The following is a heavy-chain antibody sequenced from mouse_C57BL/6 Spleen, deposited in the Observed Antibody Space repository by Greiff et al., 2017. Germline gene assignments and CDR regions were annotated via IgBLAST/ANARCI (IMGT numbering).Heavy chain of an antibody. CDR2: INYDGSST. CDR3: ARELGWYFDV. V-gene: IGHV5-16*01. D-gene: IGHD4-1*01. J-gene: IGHJ1*03. Sequence: EVNVVESEGGLVQPGSSMKLSCTASGFTFSDYYMAWVRQVPEKGLEWVANINYDGSSTYYLDSLKSRFIISRDNAKNILYLQMSSLKSEDTATYYCARELGWYFDVWGTGTTVTVSS. CDR1: GFTFSDYY.